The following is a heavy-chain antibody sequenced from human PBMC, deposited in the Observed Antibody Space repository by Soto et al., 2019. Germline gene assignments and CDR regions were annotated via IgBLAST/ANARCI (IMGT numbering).Heavy chain of an antibody. CDR2: IYYSGST. J-gene: IGHJ4*02. CDR1: GGSISSGGYY. V-gene: IGHV4-31*03. Sequence: QVQLQESGPGLVKPSQTLSLTCTVSGGSISSGGYYWSWIRQHPGKGLEWIGYIYYSGSTYYNPSLKSRVTISGDTSKNQFSLKLSSVTAADTAVYYCARGRYDILTGYFTLFDYWGQGTLVTVSS. CDR3: ARGRYDILTGYFTLFDY. D-gene: IGHD3-9*01.